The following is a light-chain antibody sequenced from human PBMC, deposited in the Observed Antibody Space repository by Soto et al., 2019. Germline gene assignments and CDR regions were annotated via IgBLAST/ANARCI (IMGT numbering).Light chain of an antibody. J-gene: IGLJ1*01. CDR3: ASWDDSPNGLYV. V-gene: IGLV1-44*01. CDR2: SNN. Sequence: QSVLTQPPSASGTPGQRVTISCSGSSSDFGSSTVNWYQQLPGTAPRLLIYSNNQRPSGVPGRFSGSKSGTSASLAISGLQSEDEGDYYCASWDDSPNGLYVFGTGTKVTVL. CDR1: SSDFGSST.